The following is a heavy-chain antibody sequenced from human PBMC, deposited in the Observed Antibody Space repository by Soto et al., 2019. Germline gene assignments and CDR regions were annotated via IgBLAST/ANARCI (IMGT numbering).Heavy chain of an antibody. J-gene: IGHJ4*02. V-gene: IGHV3-23*05. CDR3: ATAGRNIVAS. Sequence: EVQLLESGGGLVQPGGSLRLSCAASGFSFGDYDMGWVRQPPGKGPEWVSSLYADSRTFYLYSVRGRSTISRNNSKTTVFLQMNGLKSHDTAVYFCATAGRNIVASWAQGTLVTVSS. D-gene: IGHD6-25*01. CDR1: GFSFGDYD. CDR2: LYADSRT.